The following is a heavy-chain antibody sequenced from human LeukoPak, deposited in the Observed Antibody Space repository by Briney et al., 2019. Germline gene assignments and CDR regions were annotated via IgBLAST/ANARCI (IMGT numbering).Heavy chain of an antibody. CDR2: INHSGST. D-gene: IGHD3-10*01. CDR3: ARLPSRRITMVRGVMVDY. V-gene: IGHV4-34*01. Sequence: PSETLSLTCAVYGGSFSGYYWSWVRQPPGKGLEWIGEINHSGSTNYNPSLKSRVTISVDTSKNQFSLKLSSVTAADTAVYYCARLPSRRITMVRGVMVDYWGQGTLVTVSS. CDR1: GGSFSGYY. J-gene: IGHJ4*02.